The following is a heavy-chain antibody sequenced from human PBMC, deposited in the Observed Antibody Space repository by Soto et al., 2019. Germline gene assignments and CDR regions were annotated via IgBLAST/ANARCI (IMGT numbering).Heavy chain of an antibody. J-gene: IGHJ4*02. V-gene: IGHV3-33*01. Sequence: QEQLVQSGGGVVQPGRSLRLSCAASGFSXXXYGIHWVRQAPGKGLEWLAVTSFDGTKKYSSDSVKGRLTVSRDTSNNTVYLRMSSLRVEDTAVYYCAREAPWAVAGSSYFDYWGQGTLVTVSS. D-gene: IGHD6-19*01. CDR3: AREAPWAVAGSSYFDY. CDR1: GFSXXXYG. CDR2: TSFDGTKK.